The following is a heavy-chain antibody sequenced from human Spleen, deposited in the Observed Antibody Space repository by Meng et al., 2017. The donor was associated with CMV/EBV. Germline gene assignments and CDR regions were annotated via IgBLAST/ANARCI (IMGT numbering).Heavy chain of an antibody. D-gene: IGHD1-26*01. CDR2: ISFDGDNE. CDR3: ARGKVPNYPGSLGDAFDL. Sequence: NFSNFPMHWVRQAPGKGLEWVAVISFDGDNEFYTDSVKGRFTISRDISKNTLYLQMSSLRVDDTAVYFCARGKVPNYPGSLGDAFDLWGQGTMVTVSS. J-gene: IGHJ3*01. CDR1: NFSNFP. V-gene: IGHV3-30*04.